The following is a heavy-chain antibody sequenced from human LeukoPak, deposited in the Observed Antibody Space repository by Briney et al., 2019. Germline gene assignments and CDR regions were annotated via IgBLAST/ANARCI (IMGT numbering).Heavy chain of an antibody. Sequence: PGRCQRPSYPADAFTFTSYGMHWVRQDPGNWLGWVAVISYDGSNKYYADSLKGLFTISRDNSKNTLYLQMSSLRAEDTAVYYCANLFPAAGTGFDYWGQGTLVTVSS. CDR2: ISYDGSNK. V-gene: IGHV3-30*18. CDR3: ANLFPAAGTGFDY. D-gene: IGHD6-13*01. J-gene: IGHJ4*02. CDR1: AFTFTSYG.